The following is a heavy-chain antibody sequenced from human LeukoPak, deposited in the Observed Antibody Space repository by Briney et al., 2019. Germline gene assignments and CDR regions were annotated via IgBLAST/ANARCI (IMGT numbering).Heavy chain of an antibody. V-gene: IGHV3-30*02. Sequence: GGSLRLSCSASGLTFGTYGMHWVRQAPGKGLEWVAFIRYDGASKYYADSVKGRFTISRDNSTNTLCLQMNRLRAEDTAVYYCAKDFRRITIFGVIIGETGYFDYWGQGTLVTVSS. CDR3: AKDFRRITIFGVIIGETGYFDY. CDR1: GLTFGTYG. CDR2: IRYDGASK. D-gene: IGHD3-3*01. J-gene: IGHJ4*02.